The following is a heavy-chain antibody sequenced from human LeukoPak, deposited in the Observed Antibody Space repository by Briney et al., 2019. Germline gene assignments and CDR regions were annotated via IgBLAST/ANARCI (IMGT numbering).Heavy chain of an antibody. J-gene: IGHJ2*01. V-gene: IGHV4-59*11. Sequence: SETLSLTCTVSGGSISSHYLTWIRQPPGQALEWIGYVHYSGSTKYNPSPRSRVTILLDRSKNQFSLKLSSVTAADTAVYYCARDSAPVRTSWYFDLWGRGTLVTVSS. CDR3: ARDSAPVRTSWYFDL. CDR2: VHYSGST. D-gene: IGHD1-14*01. CDR1: GGSISSHY.